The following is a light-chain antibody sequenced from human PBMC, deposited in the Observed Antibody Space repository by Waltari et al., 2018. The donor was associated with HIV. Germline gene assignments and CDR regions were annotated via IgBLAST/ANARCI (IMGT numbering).Light chain of an antibody. CDR3: QSYDSSLTGSV. J-gene: IGLJ2*01. Sequence: QSVLTQPPSASGAPGLRVTLSCTAISTNLRAGYDIHSYPQLPGTAPHPPIYGSGNRPSGVPDRFSGSKSGTSASLAITGLQAEDEADYYCQSYDSSLTGSVFGGGTKLTVL. CDR1: STNLRAGYD. CDR2: GSG. V-gene: IGLV1-40*01.